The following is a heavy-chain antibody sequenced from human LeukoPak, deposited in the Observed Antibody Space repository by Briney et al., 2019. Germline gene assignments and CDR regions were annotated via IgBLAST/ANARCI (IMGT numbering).Heavy chain of an antibody. J-gene: IGHJ4*02. CDR2: ISNSSSYT. Sequence: GGSLRLSCAASGFTFSDYYMSWIRQAPGKGLEWVSYISNSSSYTNYADSVKGRFTISRDNAKNSLYLQMNSLRAEDTAVYYCARARIPGLPGYWGQGTLVTVSS. CDR3: ARARIPGLPGY. CDR1: GFTFSDYY. D-gene: IGHD2-2*02. V-gene: IGHV3-11*06.